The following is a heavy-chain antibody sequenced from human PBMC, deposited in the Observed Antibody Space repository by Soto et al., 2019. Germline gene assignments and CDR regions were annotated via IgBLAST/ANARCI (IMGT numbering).Heavy chain of an antibody. CDR3: ERRTCTNGVCYWAE. CDR2: IYYSGST. J-gene: IGHJ4*02. CDR1: GCSISSYY. V-gene: IGHV4-59*08. Sequence: SETLSLTWTFAGCSISSYYWSWIRQPPGKGLEWIGYIYYSGSTNYNPSLKSRVTISVDTSKNQFSLKLSSVTAADTAVYYCERRTCTNGVCYWAEWGQGTLVTV. D-gene: IGHD2-8*01.